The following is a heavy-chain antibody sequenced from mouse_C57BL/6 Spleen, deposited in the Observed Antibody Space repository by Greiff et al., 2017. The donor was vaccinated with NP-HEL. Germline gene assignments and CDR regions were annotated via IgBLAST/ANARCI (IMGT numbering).Heavy chain of an antibody. CDR3: ARILYGNYEYFDV. CDR2: INPNNGGT. J-gene: IGHJ1*03. V-gene: IGHV1-22*01. Sequence: VQLKESGPELVKPGASVKMSCKASGYTFTDYNMHWVKQSHGKSLEWIGYINPNNGGTSYNQKFKGKATLTVNKSSSTAYMELRSLTSEDSAVYYCARILYGNYEYFDVWGTGTTVTVSS. CDR1: GYTFTDYN. D-gene: IGHD2-1*01.